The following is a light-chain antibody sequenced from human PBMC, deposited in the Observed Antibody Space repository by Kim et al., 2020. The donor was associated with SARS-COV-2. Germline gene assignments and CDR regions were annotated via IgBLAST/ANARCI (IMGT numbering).Light chain of an antibody. V-gene: IGLV3-9*01. CDR3: QVWDSSSGV. CDR2: RDI. J-gene: IGLJ3*02. Sequence: VSLEQATKITVGGEINESKNVHWYQKKPGQATVLVMNRDINRPSGIPNRLSGSNAGNTATLTISRARAGDEADYYCQVWDSSSGVFGGGTQLTVL. CDR1: INESKN.